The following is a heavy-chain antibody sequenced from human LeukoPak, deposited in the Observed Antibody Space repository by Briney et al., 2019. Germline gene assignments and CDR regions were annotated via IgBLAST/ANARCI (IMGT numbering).Heavy chain of an antibody. J-gene: IGHJ5*02. D-gene: IGHD2/OR15-2a*01. Sequence: SVTVSCKASGGTFSSYAISWVRQAPGQGLEWMGGIIPIFGTANYAQKLQGRVTMTTDTSTSTAYMELRSLRSDDTAVYYCARDGISNWFDPWGQGTLVTVSS. CDR1: GGTFSSYA. CDR2: IIPIFGTA. V-gene: IGHV1-69*05. CDR3: ARDGISNWFDP.